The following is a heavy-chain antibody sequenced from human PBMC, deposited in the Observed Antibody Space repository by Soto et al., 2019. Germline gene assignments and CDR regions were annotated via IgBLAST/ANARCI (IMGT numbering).Heavy chain of an antibody. V-gene: IGHV3-74*01. Sequence: GGSLRLSCAASGFTFSNYWMHWVRQTPGMGLVWVSHINIDGSDTTYADSVRGRFTISRDNSKNTLYLQMNGLRGEDTAVYHCAKGLVGYVFGVQDYHYGMDVWGQGTTVTVSS. D-gene: IGHD2-8*02. CDR1: GFTFSNYW. CDR3: AKGLVGYVFGVQDYHYGMDV. CDR2: INIDGSDT. J-gene: IGHJ6*02.